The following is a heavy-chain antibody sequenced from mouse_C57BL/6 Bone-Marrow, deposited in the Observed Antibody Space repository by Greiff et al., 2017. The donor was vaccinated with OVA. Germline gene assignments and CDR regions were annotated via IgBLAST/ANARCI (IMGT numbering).Heavy chain of an antibody. CDR2: INSDGGST. D-gene: IGHD4-1*01. J-gene: IGHJ4*01. V-gene: IGHV5-2*01. CDR1: EYEFPSHD. Sequence: DVMLVESGGGLVQPGESLKLSCESNEYEFPSHDMSWVRKTPEKRLELVAAINSDGGSTYYPDTMERRFIISRDNTKKTLYLQMSSLRSEDTALYYCASWDEKDAMDYWGQGTSVTVSS. CDR3: ASWDEKDAMDY.